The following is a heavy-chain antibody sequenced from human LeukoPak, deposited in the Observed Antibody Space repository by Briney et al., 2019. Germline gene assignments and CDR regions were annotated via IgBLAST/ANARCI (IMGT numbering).Heavy chain of an antibody. CDR3: ARQGRCSSTSCYYFDY. CDR2: IYPGDSDT. D-gene: IGHD2-2*01. Sequence: GESLKISCKGSGYSFTSYWIGWVRQMPGKGLEWMGIIYPGDSDTRYSPSFRGQVTISADKSISTAYLQWSSLKASDTAMYYCARQGRCSSTSCYYFDYWGQGTLVTVSS. V-gene: IGHV5-51*01. J-gene: IGHJ4*02. CDR1: GYSFTSYW.